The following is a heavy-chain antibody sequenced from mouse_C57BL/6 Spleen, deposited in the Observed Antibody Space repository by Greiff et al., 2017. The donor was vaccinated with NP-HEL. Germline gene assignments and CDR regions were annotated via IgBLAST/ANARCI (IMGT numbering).Heavy chain of an antibody. CDR2: IHPNSGST. CDR3: AGYDYDRAWFAY. D-gene: IGHD2-4*01. V-gene: IGHV1-64*01. Sequence: VQRKQSGAELVKPGASVKLSCKASGYTFTSYWMHWVKQRPGQGLEWIGMIHPNSGSTNYNEKFKSKATLTVDKSSSTAYMQLSSLTSEDSAVYYCAGYDYDRAWFAYWGQGTLVTVSA. J-gene: IGHJ3*01. CDR1: GYTFTSYW.